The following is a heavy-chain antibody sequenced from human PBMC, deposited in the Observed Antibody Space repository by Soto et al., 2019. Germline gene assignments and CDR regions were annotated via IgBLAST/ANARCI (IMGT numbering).Heavy chain of an antibody. V-gene: IGHV1-3*01. CDR3: EREGAHYAPFDL. D-gene: IGHD3-16*01. J-gene: IGHJ4*02. Sequence: QAQLVQSGAEAQQPGASVKVSCKASGYTFTDYALHWVRQAPGQGLEWLGWINVGNGNTGYSRKFQGRVTNDRDMSATTAYREVTSLTSEDTAISYCEREGAHYAPFDLWGQGTLVTVSS. CDR2: INVGNGNT. CDR1: GYTFTDYA.